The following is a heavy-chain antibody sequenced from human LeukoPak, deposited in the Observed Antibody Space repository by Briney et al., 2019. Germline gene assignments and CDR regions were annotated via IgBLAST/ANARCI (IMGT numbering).Heavy chain of an antibody. CDR2: IYLIGSP. Sequence: PSDPLSHPCTLSGGSISSDYRSWVRPPPPKGLQWIGYIYLIGSPHYNPSLNSRVTISIDTSKNPFSLKVSSVTDAAPAVYYCARCETRGTSYHFGLWGRGTLVTVSS. D-gene: IGHD1-26*01. V-gene: IGHV4-59*08. CDR3: ARCETRGTSYHFGL. J-gene: IGHJ2*01. CDR1: GGSISSDY.